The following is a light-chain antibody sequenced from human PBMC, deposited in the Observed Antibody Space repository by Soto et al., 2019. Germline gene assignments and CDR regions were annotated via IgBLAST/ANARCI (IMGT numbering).Light chain of an antibody. CDR1: QGISSA. CDR3: QHFNGYPFT. CDR2: DAS. J-gene: IGKJ5*01. V-gene: IGKV1-13*02. Sequence: AIQLTQSPSSLSASVGDRVTITCRASQGISSALAWYQQKPGKAPNLLIYDASSLESGVPSRFGGSGSGTDFTLTITSLQPEYFTTYYCQHFNGYPFTFGQGTRLEIK.